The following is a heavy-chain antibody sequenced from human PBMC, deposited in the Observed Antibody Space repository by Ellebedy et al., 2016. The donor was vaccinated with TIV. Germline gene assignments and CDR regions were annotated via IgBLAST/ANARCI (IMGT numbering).Heavy chain of an antibody. D-gene: IGHD3-10*01. CDR1: GFTFSSYA. CDR3: ARDSGMVRGVKGGMDV. Sequence: GESLKISCAASGFTFSSYAMHWVRQAPGKGLEWVAVISYDGSNKYYADSVKGRFTISRDNSKNTLYLQMNSLRAEDTAVYYCARDSGMVRGVKGGMDVWGQGTTVTVSS. J-gene: IGHJ6*02. CDR2: ISYDGSNK. V-gene: IGHV3-30-3*01.